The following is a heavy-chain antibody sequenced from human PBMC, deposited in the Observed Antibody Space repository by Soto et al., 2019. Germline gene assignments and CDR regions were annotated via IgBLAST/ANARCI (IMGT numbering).Heavy chain of an antibody. V-gene: IGHV3-48*02. CDR3: GRDLGGGNRGDYYDSSGSLGGYDYYYGMDV. Sequence: EVQLVESGGGLVQPGGSLRLSCAASGFTFSSYSMNWVRQAPGKGLEWVSYISSSSSTIYYADSVKGRFTISRDNAKNSVQLQMNNQRDEDTAGDHCGRDLGGGNRGDYYDSSGSLGGYDYYYGMDVWGQGTTVTVSS. J-gene: IGHJ6*02. CDR2: ISSSSSTI. CDR1: GFTFSSYS. D-gene: IGHD3-22*01.